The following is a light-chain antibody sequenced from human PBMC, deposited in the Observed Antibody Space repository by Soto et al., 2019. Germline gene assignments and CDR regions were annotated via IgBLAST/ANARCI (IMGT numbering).Light chain of an antibody. V-gene: IGKV1-39*01. Sequence: DIQMTKSPSSLSASVGYRVTITCRAIKSIRSDLNWYNQKPGKTHQLLIYGASNLQSGAPSRFTGSGSGTHFTLTISSLQPEDFATYYCQQSYTTPYTFGQGTKLEIK. CDR1: KSIRSD. CDR2: GAS. CDR3: QQSYTTPYT. J-gene: IGKJ2*01.